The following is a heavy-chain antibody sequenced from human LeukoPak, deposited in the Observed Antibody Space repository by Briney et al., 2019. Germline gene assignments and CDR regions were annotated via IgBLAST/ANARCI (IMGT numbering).Heavy chain of an antibody. CDR1: GFTFSDYY. V-gene: IGHV3-11*01. D-gene: IGHD2-8*01. J-gene: IGHJ4*02. CDR2: ISSRSNTI. Sequence: GGSLRLSCVGSGFTFSDYYMSWIRQAPGKGLEWVAYISSRSNTIYYADSVKGRFTISRDNAKKSLFLQMNSLRDEDTALYYCAKDRSCTNDICHGDFDYWGQGTLVTVSS. CDR3: AKDRSCTNDICHGDFDY.